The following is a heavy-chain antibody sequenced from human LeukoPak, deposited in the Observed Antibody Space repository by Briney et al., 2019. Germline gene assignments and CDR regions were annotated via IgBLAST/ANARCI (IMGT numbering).Heavy chain of an antibody. CDR2: INSDGSST. Sequence: PGGSLRLACAASGFTFSSYWMHWVRQAPGKGLVWVSRINSDGSSTSYADSVKGRFTISRDNAKNTLYLQMNSLRAEDTAVYYCARAYQLLWPSDYWGQGTPVTVSS. J-gene: IGHJ4*02. V-gene: IGHV3-74*01. D-gene: IGHD2-2*01. CDR3: ARAYQLLWPSDY. CDR1: GFTFSSYW.